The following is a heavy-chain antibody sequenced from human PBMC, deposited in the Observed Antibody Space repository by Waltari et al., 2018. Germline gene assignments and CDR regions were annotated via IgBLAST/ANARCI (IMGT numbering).Heavy chain of an antibody. CDR3: ARGPAAAGKRRYFDY. J-gene: IGHJ4*02. CDR1: GYTFTSYA. D-gene: IGHD6-13*01. CDR2: INAGSGNT. Sequence: QVQLVQSGAELKKPGASVKVSCKASGYTFTSYAMHWVRQAPGQRLEWMGWINAGSGNTKYSQKFQGRVTITRDTSASTAYMELSSVTAADTAVYYCARGPAAAGKRRYFDYWGQGTLVTVSS. V-gene: IGHV1-3*01.